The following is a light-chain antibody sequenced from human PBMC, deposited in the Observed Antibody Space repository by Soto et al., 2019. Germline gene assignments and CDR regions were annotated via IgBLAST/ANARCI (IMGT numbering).Light chain of an antibody. V-gene: IGKV3-20*01. CDR1: QSVSSSY. J-gene: IGKJ1*01. Sequence: EIVLTQSPGTLSLSPGETATLSCRASQSVSSSYLAWYQQKPGQAPRLLMYGASTRATGIPDRFSGSGSGKDFTLTISRLEPEDFAVYYCQQYGSSPRTFGQGTKVEIK. CDR3: QQYGSSPRT. CDR2: GAS.